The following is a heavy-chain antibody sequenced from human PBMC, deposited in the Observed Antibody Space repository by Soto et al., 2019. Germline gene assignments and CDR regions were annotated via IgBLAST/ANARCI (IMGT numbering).Heavy chain of an antibody. CDR2: INPNSGGT. D-gene: IGHD6-13*01. CDR1: GYTFTGYY. J-gene: IGHJ4*02. CDR3: ATSGVYSSSEFDY. Sequence: ASVKVSCKASGYTFTGYYMHWVRQAPGQGLEWMGWINPNSGGTNYAQKFQGWVTMTRDTSISTAYLQWSSLKASDTAMYYCATSGVYSSSEFDYWGQGTLVTVSS. V-gene: IGHV1-2*04.